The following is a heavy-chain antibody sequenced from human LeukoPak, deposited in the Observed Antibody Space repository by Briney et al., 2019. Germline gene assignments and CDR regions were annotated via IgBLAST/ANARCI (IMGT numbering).Heavy chain of an antibody. CDR1: DSSITSTYY. Sequence: SETLSLTCTVSDSSITSTYYWAWFRQPPGKGLEWISAVFRLQTVRTFYNPSLESRVTMSLDPSQNQFSLNLTSVTAADTALYFCARVLHAPYLIDSWGQGTLVTVSS. D-gene: IGHD2-8*01. J-gene: IGHJ4*02. V-gene: IGHV4-38-2*02. CDR3: ARVLHAPYLIDS. CDR2: VFRLQTVRT.